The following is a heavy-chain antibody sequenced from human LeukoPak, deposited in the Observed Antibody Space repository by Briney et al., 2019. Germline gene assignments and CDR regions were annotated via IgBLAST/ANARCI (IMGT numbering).Heavy chain of an antibody. CDR1: GFTFSTYG. CDR2: ISDGGSST. D-gene: IGHD3-10*01. V-gene: IGHV3-23*01. J-gene: IGHJ4*02. CDR3: AKRVRYGSGNYHFDH. Sequence: QPGGSLRLSCAASGFTFSTYGMSWVRQAPGKGLEWVSAISDGGSSTYYADSVKGWFTISRDNSKNTLYLQMNSLTAEDTAVYYCAKRVRYGSGNYHFDHWGQGTLVTVSS.